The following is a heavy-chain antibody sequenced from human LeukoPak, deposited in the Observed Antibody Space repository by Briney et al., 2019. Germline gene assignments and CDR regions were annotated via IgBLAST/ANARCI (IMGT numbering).Heavy chain of an antibody. J-gene: IGHJ1*01. V-gene: IGHV3-48*01. CDR1: GFTFSSYS. D-gene: IGHD2-21*01. CDR2: ISSSSSTI. CDR3: AKDAYCGGDCYSGYFQH. Sequence: GGSLRLSCAASGFTFSSYSMNWVRQAPGKGLEWVSYISSSSSTIYYADSVKGRFTISRDNSKNTLYLQMNSLRAEDTAVYYCAKDAYCGGDCYSGYFQHWGQGTLVTVSS.